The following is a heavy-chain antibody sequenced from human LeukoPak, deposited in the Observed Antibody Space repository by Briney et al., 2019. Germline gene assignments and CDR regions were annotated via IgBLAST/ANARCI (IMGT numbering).Heavy chain of an antibody. V-gene: IGHV1-18*01. CDR2: ISAYNGNT. Sequence: ASVTVSCMASGYTFTRYGISWVRQAPGQGLEWMGWISAYNGNTNYAQKLQGRVTMTTDTSTSTAYMELRSLRSDDTAVYYCARDYRYYYDSSGPEYSQHWGQGTLVTVSS. CDR3: ARDYRYYYDSSGPEYSQH. D-gene: IGHD3-22*01. CDR1: GYTFTRYG. J-gene: IGHJ1*01.